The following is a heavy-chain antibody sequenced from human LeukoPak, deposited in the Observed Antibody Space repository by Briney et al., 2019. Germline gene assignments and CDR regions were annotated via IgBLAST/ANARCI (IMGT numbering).Heavy chain of an antibody. Sequence: ASVKVSCKVSGYNLTELSIHWVRQAPGKGLEWMGGFDPEDGETIYAQKFQGRVTMTEDISTDTAHVGLSSLRAEDTAMYYCATENHAFDYWGQGTLVTVSS. CDR3: ATENHAFDY. D-gene: IGHD1-14*01. V-gene: IGHV1-24*01. CDR2: FDPEDGET. J-gene: IGHJ4*02. CDR1: GYNLTELS.